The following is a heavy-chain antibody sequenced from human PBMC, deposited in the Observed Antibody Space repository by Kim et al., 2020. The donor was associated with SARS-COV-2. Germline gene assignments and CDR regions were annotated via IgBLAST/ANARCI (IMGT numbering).Heavy chain of an antibody. CDR1: GGSITRGIYC. D-gene: IGHD3-16*01. CDR2: ISFTGDT. Sequence: SETLSLTCTVSGGSITRGIYCWSWLPQPPGQGLEWIVCISFTGDTHSSTSIKSRITISRSTSQNPFSLRLSDVTAAAAAVYSCASGGGYSGDYG. CDR3: ASGGGYSGDY. V-gene: IGHV4-61*01. J-gene: IGHJ4*01.